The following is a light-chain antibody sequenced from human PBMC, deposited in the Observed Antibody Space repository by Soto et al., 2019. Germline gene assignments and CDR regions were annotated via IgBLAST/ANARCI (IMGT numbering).Light chain of an antibody. J-gene: IGKJ1*01. CDR2: GAS. CDR3: QQYNNFWT. Sequence: EVVMTQSPDTLSVSPGERVTLSCRASQSLRSNLAWYQQKPGQAPRLLIYGASTRATGIPARFSGSGSGTEFTLTRSSLQSVDFAVYYCQQYNNFWTFGQGTKVEIK. CDR1: QSLRSN. V-gene: IGKV3-15*01.